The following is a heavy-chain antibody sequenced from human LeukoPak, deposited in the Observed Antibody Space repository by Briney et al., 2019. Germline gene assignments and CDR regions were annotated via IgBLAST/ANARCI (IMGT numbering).Heavy chain of an antibody. CDR3: ARRGYDILTGYYFDY. CDR2: IYPTDSAT. J-gene: IGHJ4*02. CDR1: GYIFTTYW. Sequence: HGESLKISCKGSGYIFTTYWIGWVRQMPGKGLEWMGIIYPTDSATKYSPSFQGQVTISVDKSNSTAYLWWSSLKASDTAMYYCARRGYDILTGYYFDYWGQGTLVTVSS. D-gene: IGHD3-9*01. V-gene: IGHV5-51*01.